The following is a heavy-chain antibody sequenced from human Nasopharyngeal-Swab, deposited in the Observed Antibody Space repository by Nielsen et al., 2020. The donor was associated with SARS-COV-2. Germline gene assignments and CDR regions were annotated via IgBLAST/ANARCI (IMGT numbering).Heavy chain of an antibody. J-gene: IGHJ4*02. CDR3: ARAGIAVAAKNDY. D-gene: IGHD6-19*01. CDR1: GYTFTSYD. V-gene: IGHV1-18*01. Sequence: ASVKVSCKASGYTFTSYDINWVRQAPGQGLEWMGWISAYNGNTNYAQKLQGRVTMTTDTSTSTACMELRSLRSDDTAVYYCARAGIAVAAKNDYWGQGTLVTVSS. CDR2: ISAYNGNT.